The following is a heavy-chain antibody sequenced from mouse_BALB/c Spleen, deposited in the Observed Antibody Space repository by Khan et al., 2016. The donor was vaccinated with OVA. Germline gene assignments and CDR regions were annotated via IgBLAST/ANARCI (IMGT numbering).Heavy chain of an antibody. CDR1: GDTFSDYA. V-gene: IGHV1S137*01. CDR2: ISTYNGYT. CDR3: ARGDFLLRIRGMDY. J-gene: IGHJ4*01. Sequence: QVRLQQSGPEVVRPGVAVKISCEGSGDTFSDYAMHWVKQSHAKSLEWIGVISTYNGYTYYNQKLKGKATMTVDKSTDTANMALARLTSEVSAIDSCARGDFLLRIRGMDYWGQGTLVTVSS. D-gene: IGHD1-1*01.